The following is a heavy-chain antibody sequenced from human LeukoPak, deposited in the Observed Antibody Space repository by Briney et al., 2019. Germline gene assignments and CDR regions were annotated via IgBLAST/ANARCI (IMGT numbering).Heavy chain of an antibody. CDR1: GGSMSYHY. Sequence: SETLSLTCTVSGGSMSYHYWSWIRQPPGKGLEWIGYFYNSGSTNYNPSLKSRVTMSVDTSKNQFSLRLSSVTAADTAVYYCVRDKGGTYRFDFWGQGTLVTVSS. CDR3: VRDKGGTYRFDF. J-gene: IGHJ4*02. V-gene: IGHV4-59*11. D-gene: IGHD1-26*01. CDR2: FYNSGST.